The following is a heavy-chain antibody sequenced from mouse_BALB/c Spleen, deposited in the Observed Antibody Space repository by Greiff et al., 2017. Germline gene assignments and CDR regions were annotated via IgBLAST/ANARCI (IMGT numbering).Heavy chain of an antibody. CDR3: ARGDLLLLDY. J-gene: IGHJ2*01. D-gene: IGHD1-1*01. CDR2: ISTYYGDA. Sequence: VQRQQSGAELVRPGVSVKISCKGSGYTFTDYAMHWVKQSHAKSLEWIGVISTYYGDASYNQKFKGKATMTVDKSSSTAYMELARLTSEDSAIYYCARGDLLLLDYWGQGTTLTVSS. V-gene: IGHV1S137*01. CDR1: GYTFTDYA.